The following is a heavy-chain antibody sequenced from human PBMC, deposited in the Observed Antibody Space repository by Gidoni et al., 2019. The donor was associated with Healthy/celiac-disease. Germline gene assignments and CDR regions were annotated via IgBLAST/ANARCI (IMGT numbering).Heavy chain of an antibody. CDR1: GVTFSSYE. V-gene: IGHV3-48*03. J-gene: IGHJ4*02. CDR2: ISSSGSTI. Sequence: EVQLVESGGGLVQPGGSLRLSCAASGVTFSSYEMNWVRQAPGKGLEWVSYISSSGSTIYYADSVKGRFTISRDNAKNSLYLQMNSLRAEDTAVYYCARALTSGLRFLEWLFPSDYWGQGTLVTVSS. CDR3: ARALTSGLRFLEWLFPSDY. D-gene: IGHD3-3*01.